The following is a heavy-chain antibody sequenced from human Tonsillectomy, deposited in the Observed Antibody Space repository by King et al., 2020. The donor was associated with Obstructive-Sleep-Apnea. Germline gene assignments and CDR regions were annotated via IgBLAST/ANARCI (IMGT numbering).Heavy chain of an antibody. V-gene: IGHV3-15*01. CDR2: IKSKTDGGTT. CDR3: TRTRRRKDTVMETSTRPVGEDYFDY. J-gene: IGHJ4*02. Sequence: VQLVESGGGLIKPGGSLRLSCAASGFTFSNAWMSWVRQAPGKGLEWVGRIKSKTDGGTTDYAAPVKGRFTISRDDSKNTLYLQMNSLKTEDTAVYYCTRTRRRKDTVMETSTRPVGEDYFDYWGQGTLVTVSS. CDR1: GFTFSNAW. D-gene: IGHD5-18*01.